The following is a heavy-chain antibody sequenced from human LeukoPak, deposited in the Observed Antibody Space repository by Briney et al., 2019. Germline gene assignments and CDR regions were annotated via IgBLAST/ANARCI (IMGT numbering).Heavy chain of an antibody. D-gene: IGHD2-2*01. CDR1: GYTFTGYY. J-gene: IGHJ3*02. CDR2: MNPNSGNT. CDR3: ARDQGYCSSTSCYDAGAFDI. V-gene: IGHV1-8*03. Sequence: ASVKVTCKASGYTFTGYYMHWVRQATGQGLEWMGWMNPNSGNTGYAQKFQGRVTITRNTSISTAYMELNSLRAEDTAVYYCARDQGYCSSTSCYDAGAFDIWGQGTMVTVSS.